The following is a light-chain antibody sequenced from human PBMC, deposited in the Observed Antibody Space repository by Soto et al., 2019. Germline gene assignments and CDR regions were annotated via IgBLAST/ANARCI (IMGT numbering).Light chain of an antibody. J-gene: IGKJ5*01. Sequence: VVLTQSPATLSLSPGERATLSCRASRHVYINALGWYQQKPGRTPTLLIYGASTRATDVPDRFSGSGSGTDFTLTISRLEPEDFAVYYCQHFGGSLPVTFGQGTRLEIK. CDR2: GAS. CDR1: RHVYINA. V-gene: IGKV3-20*01. CDR3: QHFGGSLPVT.